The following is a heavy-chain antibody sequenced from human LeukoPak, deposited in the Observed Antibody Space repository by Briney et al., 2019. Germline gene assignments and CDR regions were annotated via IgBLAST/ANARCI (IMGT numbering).Heavy chain of an antibody. D-gene: IGHD6-19*01. J-gene: IGHJ4*02. CDR1: GGSFSGYY. CDR3: ARGSRSGWYFRRLDY. V-gene: IGHV4-34*01. Sequence: SETLSLTCAVYGGSFSGYYWSWIRQPPGKGLEWIGEINHSGSTNYNPSLKSRVTISVDTSKNQFSLKLSSVTAADTAVYYCARGSRSGWYFRRLDYWGQGTLVTVSS. CDR2: INHSGST.